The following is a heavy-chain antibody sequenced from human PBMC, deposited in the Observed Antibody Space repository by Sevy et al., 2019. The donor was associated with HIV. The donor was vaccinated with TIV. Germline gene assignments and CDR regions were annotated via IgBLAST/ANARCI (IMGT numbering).Heavy chain of an antibody. V-gene: IGHV3-33*01. CDR1: GFTFSSYG. Sequence: GGSLRLSCAASGFTFSSYGMHWVRQAPGKGLEWVAVIWYDGSKKYYADSVKGRFTISRDNSKNRLYLQMNFLRDEDKALYYCARDPTIFGINTGGMDVWGQGTTVTVSS. CDR2: IWYDGSKK. CDR3: ARDPTIFGINTGGMDV. D-gene: IGHD3-3*01. J-gene: IGHJ6*02.